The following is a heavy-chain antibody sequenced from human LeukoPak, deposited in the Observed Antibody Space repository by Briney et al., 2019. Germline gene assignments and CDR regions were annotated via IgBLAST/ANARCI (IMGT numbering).Heavy chain of an antibody. J-gene: IGHJ4*02. V-gene: IGHV3-7*01. CDR2: IKQDGTEK. CDR1: GFTFTTYW. CDR3: ARILVYGSGAEAFDY. D-gene: IGHD3-10*01. Sequence: GSLRPSCAASGFTFTTYWMSWVRQAPGKGLEWVANIKQDGTEKYYVDSVKGRFTISRDNAKNSLYLQMNSLRAEDTAVYYCARILVYGSGAEAFDYWGQGTLVTVSS.